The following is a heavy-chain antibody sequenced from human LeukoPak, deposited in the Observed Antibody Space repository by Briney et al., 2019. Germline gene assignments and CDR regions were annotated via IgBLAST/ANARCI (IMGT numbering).Heavy chain of an antibody. CDR1: GGSFSGYY. V-gene: IGHV4-34*01. CDR3: ARGANFWSGYYTNWFDP. J-gene: IGHJ5*02. Sequence: SETLSLTCAVYGGSFSGYYWSWIRQPPGKGLEWIGEINHSGSTNYNPSLKSRVTISVDTSKSQFSLKLSSVTAADTAVYYCARGANFWSGYYTNWFDPWGQGTLVTVSS. D-gene: IGHD3-3*01. CDR2: INHSGST.